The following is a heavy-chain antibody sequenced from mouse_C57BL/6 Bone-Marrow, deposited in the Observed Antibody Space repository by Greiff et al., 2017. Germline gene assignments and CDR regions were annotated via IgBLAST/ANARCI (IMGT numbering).Heavy chain of an antibody. J-gene: IGHJ3*01. CDR1: GYTFTSYW. CDR3: AREGYYGNDGFAY. CDR2: IDPSDSYT. D-gene: IGHD2-2*01. Sequence: VQLKQPGAELVMPGASVKLSCKASGYTFTSYWMHWVKQRPGQGLEWIGEIDPSDSYTNYNQKFKGKSTLTVDKSSSTAYMQLSSLTSEDSAVYYCAREGYYGNDGFAYWGQGTLVTVSA. V-gene: IGHV1-69*01.